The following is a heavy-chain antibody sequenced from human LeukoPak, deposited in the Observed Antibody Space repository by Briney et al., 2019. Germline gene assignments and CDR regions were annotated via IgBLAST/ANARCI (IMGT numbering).Heavy chain of an antibody. J-gene: IGHJ4*02. Sequence: SETLSLTCAVYGGSFSGYYWSWIRQPPGKGLEWIGEINHSGSTNYNPSLKSRVTISVDTSKNQFSLKLSSVTAADTAVYYCARGLFQIAVARYWGQGTLVTVSS. CDR1: GGSFSGYY. V-gene: IGHV4-34*01. D-gene: IGHD6-19*01. CDR2: INHSGST. CDR3: ARGLFQIAVARY.